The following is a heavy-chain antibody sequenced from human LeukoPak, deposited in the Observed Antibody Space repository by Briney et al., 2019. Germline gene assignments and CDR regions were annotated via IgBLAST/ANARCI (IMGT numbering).Heavy chain of an antibody. CDR2: IISSSSYT. CDR1: GFIFSDYY. D-gene: IGHD5-24*01. V-gene: IGHV3-11*05. J-gene: IGHJ4*02. CDR3: ARGALVEMATIPSYYFDY. Sequence: GGSLRLSCAASGFIFSDYYMSWIRQAPGEGLEWVSFIISSSSYTNYADPVKGRFTISRDNAKNSLYLQMNSLRAEDTAVYYCARGALVEMATIPSYYFDYWAREPWSPSPQ.